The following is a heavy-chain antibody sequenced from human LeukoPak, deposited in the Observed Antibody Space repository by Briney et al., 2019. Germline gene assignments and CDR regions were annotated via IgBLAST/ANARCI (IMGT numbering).Heavy chain of an antibody. Sequence: SETLSLTCTVSGGSISSSYYYWGWIRQPPGKGLEWIGSIYSSGSTYYNPSLKSRVTISVDTSKNQFSLKLSSVTAADTAVYYYARAGEEYSSFPVDYWGQGTLVTVSS. D-gene: IGHD6-6*01. CDR2: IYSSGST. J-gene: IGHJ4*02. CDR1: GGSISSSYYY. V-gene: IGHV4-39*07. CDR3: ARAGEEYSSFPVDY.